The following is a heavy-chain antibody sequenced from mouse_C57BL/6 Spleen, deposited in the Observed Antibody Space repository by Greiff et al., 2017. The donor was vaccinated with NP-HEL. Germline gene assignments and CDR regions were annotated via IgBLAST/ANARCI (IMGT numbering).Heavy chain of an antibody. D-gene: IGHD2-4*01. J-gene: IGHJ1*03. Sequence: VQLQQSGPELVKPGASVKIPCKASGYTFTDYNMDWVKQSHGKSLEWIGDINPNNGGTIYNQKFKGKATLTVDKSSSTAYMELRSLTSEDTAVYYCARRAYDYDERYWYFDVWGTGTTVTVSS. CDR3: ARRAYDYDERYWYFDV. CDR2: INPNNGGT. V-gene: IGHV1-18*01. CDR1: GYTFTDYN.